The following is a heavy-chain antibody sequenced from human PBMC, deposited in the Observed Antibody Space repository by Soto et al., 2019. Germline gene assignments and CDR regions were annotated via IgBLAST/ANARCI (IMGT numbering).Heavy chain of an antibody. CDR3: ARVGAIVVVTAMYYFGY. CDR2: IYYSGST. Sequence: QVQLQESGPGLVKPSQTLSLTCTVSGGSISSGGYYWSWIRQHPGKGLEWIGYIYYSGSTYYNPSLKSRVTISVDTSKNQFALKLSSVTAAGTAVYDCARVGAIVVVTAMYYFGYWGQGTLVTVSS. D-gene: IGHD2-21*02. V-gene: IGHV4-31*03. J-gene: IGHJ4*02. CDR1: GGSISSGGYY.